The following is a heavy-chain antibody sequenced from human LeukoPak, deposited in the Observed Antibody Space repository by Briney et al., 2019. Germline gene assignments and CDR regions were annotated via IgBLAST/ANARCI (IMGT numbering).Heavy chain of an antibody. J-gene: IGHJ6*03. CDR3: ARVGTGDYYYMDV. D-gene: IGHD6-13*01. V-gene: IGHV3-20*04. Sequence: SGGSLRLSCAASGFTFDVYGMSWVRQAPGKGLEWVSGINWNGGSTGYADSVKGRFTISRDNAKNSLYLQMNSLRAEDTALYYCARVGTGDYYYMDVWGKGTTVTVSS. CDR2: INWNGGST. CDR1: GFTFDVYG.